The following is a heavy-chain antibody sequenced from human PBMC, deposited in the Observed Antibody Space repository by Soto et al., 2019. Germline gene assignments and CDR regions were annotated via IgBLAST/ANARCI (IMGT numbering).Heavy chain of an antibody. D-gene: IGHD2-21*02. J-gene: IGHJ3*02. CDR3: AKDHQVVTTSEYWEAYAFDI. CDR2: ISGSGGST. V-gene: IGHV3-23*01. Sequence: GGSLRLSCAASGFTFSSYAMSWVRQAPGKGLEWVSAISGSGGSTYYADSVKGRFTISRDNSKNTLYLQMNSLRAEDTAVYYCAKDHQVVTTSEYWEAYAFDIWGQGTMVTV. CDR1: GFTFSSYA.